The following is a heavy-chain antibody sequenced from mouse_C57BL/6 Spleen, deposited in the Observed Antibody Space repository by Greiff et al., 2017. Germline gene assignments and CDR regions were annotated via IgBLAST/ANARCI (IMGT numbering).Heavy chain of an antibody. Sequence: VQLQQPGAELVKPGASVKLSCKASGYTFTSYWMQWVKQRPGQGLEWIGEIDPSDSYTNYNQKFKGKATLTVDTSSSTAYMQLSSLTSEDSAVYYCARRGTTVRDYFDYWGQGTTLTVSS. CDR1: GYTFTSYW. CDR3: ARRGTTVRDYFDY. J-gene: IGHJ2*01. CDR2: IDPSDSYT. V-gene: IGHV1-50*01. D-gene: IGHD1-1*01.